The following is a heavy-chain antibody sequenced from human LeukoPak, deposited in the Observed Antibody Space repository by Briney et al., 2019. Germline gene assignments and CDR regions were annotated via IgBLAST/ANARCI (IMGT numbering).Heavy chain of an antibody. Sequence: SEPLYLTCSVSGASINGYYWSWIRQPPGKGLECIGYIYYSGSTNYNPSLESRVTISLDTSRNQFSLRLRSVTAADTAVYFCARGTTGAYFGTPPYFDYWGQGSLVTVSS. J-gene: IGHJ4*02. V-gene: IGHV4-59*01. D-gene: IGHD7-27*01. CDR3: ARGTTGAYFGTPPYFDY. CDR1: GASINGYY. CDR2: IYYSGST.